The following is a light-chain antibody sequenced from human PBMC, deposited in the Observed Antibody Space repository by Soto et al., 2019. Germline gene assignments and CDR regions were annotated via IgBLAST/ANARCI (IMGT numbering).Light chain of an antibody. CDR2: GAF. V-gene: IGKV1D-12*01. J-gene: IGKJ4*01. CDR3: QQTNSFSLT. CDR1: QHISNY. Sequence: IPMTQSPSSVSASVGDRVTITCRASQHISNYLAWYQQKPGEAPKVLIYGAFTLQTGVASRFSGSGSGTDFILTISSLQPEDVATYYCQQTNSFSLTFGGGTKVEIK.